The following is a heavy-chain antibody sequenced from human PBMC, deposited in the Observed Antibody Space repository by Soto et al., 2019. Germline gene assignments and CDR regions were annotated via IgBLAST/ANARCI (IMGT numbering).Heavy chain of an antibody. CDR1: GFTVSSNY. CDR3: ARGQYSSSSPFDY. J-gene: IGHJ4*02. Sequence: SGGSLRLSCAASGFTVSSNYMGWVRQAPGKGLEWVSVIYSGGSTYYADSVKGRFTISRDNSKNTLYLQMNSLRAEDTAVYYCARGQYSSSSPFDYWGQGTLVTVSS. CDR2: IYSGGST. D-gene: IGHD6-6*01. V-gene: IGHV3-53*01.